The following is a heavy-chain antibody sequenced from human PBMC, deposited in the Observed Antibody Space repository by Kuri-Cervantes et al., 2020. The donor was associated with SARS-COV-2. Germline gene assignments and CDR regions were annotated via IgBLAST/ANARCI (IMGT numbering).Heavy chain of an antibody. CDR2: FDPEDGET. V-gene: IGHV1-24*01. CDR1: GYTLTELS. D-gene: IGHD2-21*01. CDR3: ATVWAYCGGDCYSFDY. J-gene: IGHJ4*02. Sequence: ASVKVSCKVSGYTLTELSMHWVRQAPGKGLEWMGGFDPEDGETIYAQKFQGRVTMTEDTSTDTAYMELCSLRSEDTAVYYCATVWAYCGGDCYSFDYWGQGTLVTVSS.